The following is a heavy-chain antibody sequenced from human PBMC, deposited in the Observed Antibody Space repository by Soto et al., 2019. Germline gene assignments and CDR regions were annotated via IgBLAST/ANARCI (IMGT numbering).Heavy chain of an antibody. CDR1: RFRFSDYT. CDR3: ARRGSEVTTGGGALDM. D-gene: IGHD4-17*01. J-gene: IGHJ3*02. V-gene: IGHV3-21*01. Sequence: EVELVESGGGLVKPGGSLRLSCLASRFRFSDYTMTWVRQAPGKGLEWVSSISIISTYTYYGDSVKGRFTISRDNVENSMYLQMTSLRAEDTAVYYCARRGSEVTTGGGALDMWGQGTMVTVSS. CDR2: ISIISTYT.